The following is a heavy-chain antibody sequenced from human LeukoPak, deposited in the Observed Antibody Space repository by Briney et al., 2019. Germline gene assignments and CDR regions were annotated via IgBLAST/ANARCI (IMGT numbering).Heavy chain of an antibody. CDR2: IIPIFGIT. D-gene: IGHD2-21*02. J-gene: IGHJ3*02. V-gene: IGHV1-69*01. CDR3: ARGVVVTAAEVAFDI. Sequence: SVNVSCKSSGGTFGRHGISWVRQAPGQGLEWMGGIIPIFGITNYAQKFQDRVTITADESRTTAYMDMSSLEYDDTAIYYCARGVVVTAAEVAFDIWGQGTMLTVSS. CDR1: GGTFGRHG.